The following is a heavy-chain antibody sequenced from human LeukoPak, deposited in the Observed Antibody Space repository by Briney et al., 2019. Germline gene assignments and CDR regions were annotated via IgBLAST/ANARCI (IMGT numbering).Heavy chain of an antibody. V-gene: IGHV3-48*02. CDR2: ISSSSSTI. D-gene: IGHD3-22*01. CDR3: ARVLYESSGWGPFDI. CDR1: GFTFSSCS. Sequence: QPGGSLRLSCAVSGFTFSSCSMNWVRQAPGKGLEWVSYISSSSSTIYYADSVKGRFTISRDNAKNSLYLQMNSLRDEDSAVYYCARVLYESSGWGPFDIWGQGTMVTVSS. J-gene: IGHJ3*02.